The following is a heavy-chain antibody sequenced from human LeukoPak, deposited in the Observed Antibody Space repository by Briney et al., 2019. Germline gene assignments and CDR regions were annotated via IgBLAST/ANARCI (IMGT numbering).Heavy chain of an antibody. D-gene: IGHD2-2*01. Sequence: PGGSLRLSCAASGFTVSSNYMNWVRQAPGKGLEWVSVIYSGGSTYYADSVKGRFTISRDNSKNTLYLQMNSLRAEDTAVYYCAKNFLGSTSCYDYWGQGTLVTVSS. CDR2: IYSGGST. CDR3: AKNFLGSTSCYDY. J-gene: IGHJ4*02. V-gene: IGHV3-53*01. CDR1: GFTVSSNY.